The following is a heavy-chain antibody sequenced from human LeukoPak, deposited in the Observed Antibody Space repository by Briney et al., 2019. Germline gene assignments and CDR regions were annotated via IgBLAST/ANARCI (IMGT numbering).Heavy chain of an antibody. CDR3: ARLDIGETDAFDI. V-gene: IGHV3-53*01. CDR1: GFTLSSKY. D-gene: IGHD3-9*01. J-gene: IGHJ3*02. CDR2: IFRSGTT. Sequence: GGSLRLSCAASGFTLSSKYMTWVRQAPDRGLEWVSIIFRSGTTYYADSVKGRFIISRDNPKNMVYLQMNSLRVDDAAVYYCARLDIGETDAFDIWGQGTLVTVSS.